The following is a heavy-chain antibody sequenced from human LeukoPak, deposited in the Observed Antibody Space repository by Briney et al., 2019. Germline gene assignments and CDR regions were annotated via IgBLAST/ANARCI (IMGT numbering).Heavy chain of an antibody. CDR3: ARDLGRSGSYYYYGLDV. CDR1: GYSIGSGYY. Sequence: PSETLSPTCTISGYSIGSGYYWGWVRQPPGKGLEWIGSMFHSGSTYHNPSLKSRATISVDTSKNQLSLKLNSVTAADTAVYYCARDLGRSGSYYYYGLDVWGQGTTVTVSS. D-gene: IGHD3-16*01. V-gene: IGHV4-38-2*02. CDR2: MFHSGST. J-gene: IGHJ6*02.